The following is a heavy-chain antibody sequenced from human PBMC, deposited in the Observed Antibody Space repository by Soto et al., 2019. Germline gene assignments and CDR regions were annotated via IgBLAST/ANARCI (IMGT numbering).Heavy chain of an antibody. V-gene: IGHV4-31*03. CDR1: GGSISSSGDY. D-gene: IGHD3-16*01. Sequence: QVQLQESGPGLVKPSQTLSLTCTVSGGSISSSGDYWSWIRQHPGKGLEWIGYVYYSGSTYYNPSLKSRVTISVDTSKIQFSLNLSSVTAADTAVYYCARAGDLGHWSFDFWGRGTLVPVSS. J-gene: IGHJ2*01. CDR2: VYYSGST. CDR3: ARAGDLGHWSFDF.